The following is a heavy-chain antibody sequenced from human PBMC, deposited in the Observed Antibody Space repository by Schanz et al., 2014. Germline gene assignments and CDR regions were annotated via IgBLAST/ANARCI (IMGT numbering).Heavy chain of an antibody. V-gene: IGHV3-7*01. Sequence: EVQLGESGGGLVQPGKSLRLSCAASGFTFSTYCMSWVRQAPGKGLEWVANIKQDESERSYVDSVKGRFTISRDNAKNSLYLQMNSLRAEDTAVYYCARDKGGYYPFDYWGQGTLVTVSS. D-gene: IGHD3-3*01. CDR1: GFTFSTYC. CDR3: ARDKGGYYPFDY. CDR2: IKQDESER. J-gene: IGHJ4*02.